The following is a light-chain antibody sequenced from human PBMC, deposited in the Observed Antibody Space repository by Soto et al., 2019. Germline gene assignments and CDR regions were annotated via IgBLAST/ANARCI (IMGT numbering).Light chain of an antibody. V-gene: IGKV1-33*01. J-gene: IGKJ4*01. CDR1: QDISTY. Sequence: DIQMTQSPSSLSASVGDRVTITCQASQDISTYLNWFQQKPGKAPKLLIYTASNLQIGVPSRFSGSGSGTNFTFTISSLQPVDIATYYCQQYDNLPLTFGGGTKVETK. CDR2: TAS. CDR3: QQYDNLPLT.